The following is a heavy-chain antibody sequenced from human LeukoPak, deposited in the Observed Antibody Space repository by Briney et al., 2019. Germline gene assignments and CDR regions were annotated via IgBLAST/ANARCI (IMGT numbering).Heavy chain of an antibody. V-gene: IGHV1-18*01. J-gene: IGHJ4*02. CDR3: ARDSQNIAVAGNFDY. Sequence: ASVKVSCKASGYTFSSYGISWVRQAPGQGLEWMGWISAYNGDTHYAQKFQGRVTMTTDTSTSTAYMELRSLRSDDTAVYYCARDSQNIAVAGNFDYWGQGTLVTVSS. D-gene: IGHD6-19*01. CDR1: GYTFSSYG. CDR2: ISAYNGDT.